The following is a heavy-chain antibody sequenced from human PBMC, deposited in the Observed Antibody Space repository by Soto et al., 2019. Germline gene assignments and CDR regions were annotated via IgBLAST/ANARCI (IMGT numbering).Heavy chain of an antibody. CDR1: GGSISSYY. Sequence: QVQLQESGPGLVKPSETLSLTCTVSGGSISSYYWSWIRQPPGKGLEWIGYIYYSGSTNYNPSLKSRVTISVDTSKNPFSLKLSSVTAAHTAVYYCARQQWLVLNAFDIWGQGTMVTVSS. J-gene: IGHJ3*02. D-gene: IGHD6-19*01. CDR2: IYYSGST. CDR3: ARQQWLVLNAFDI. V-gene: IGHV4-59*01.